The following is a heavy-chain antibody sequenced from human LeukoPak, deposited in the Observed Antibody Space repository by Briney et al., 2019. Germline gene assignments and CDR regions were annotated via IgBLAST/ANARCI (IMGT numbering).Heavy chain of an antibody. V-gene: IGHV5-51*01. CDR1: GYSFPTYW. CDR2: IYPGDSNT. Sequence: PGESLKISCKASGYSFPTYWIGWVLQMPGKGLEWMVIIYPGDSNTRYSPSFQGQVTISADKSISTAYLQWSSLKASDTAMYYCARHKGSYDFWSGSINGNFDYWGQGTLVTVSS. J-gene: IGHJ4*02. CDR3: ARHKGSYDFWSGSINGNFDY. D-gene: IGHD3-3*01.